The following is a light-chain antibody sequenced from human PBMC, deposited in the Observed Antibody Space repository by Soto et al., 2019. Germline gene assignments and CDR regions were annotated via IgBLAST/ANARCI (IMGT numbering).Light chain of an antibody. CDR3: SSYTTTNTLV. Sequence: QSALTQPASVSGSPGQSITIAFTGTSSDVGAYRYVSWYQQHPGKAPKLIIYEVSNRPSGVSNRFSGSKSGNTASLTVSELQAEDEADYYCSSYTTTNTLVFGTGTKVTVL. J-gene: IGLJ1*01. CDR2: EVS. CDR1: SSDVGAYRY. V-gene: IGLV2-14*01.